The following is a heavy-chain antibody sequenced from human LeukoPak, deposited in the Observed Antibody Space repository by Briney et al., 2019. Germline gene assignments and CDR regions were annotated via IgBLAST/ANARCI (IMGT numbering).Heavy chain of an antibody. Sequence: NPGGSLRLSCAPSGFTLSIYTTNWVRHAPAKGMEWVSSIRISSSYIYYADSVKSRFTISRDNAKNSMYLTMSSLRAEDTAVYYCARDSGLCSSRRCSLGYWGQGTLVTVSS. CDR1: GFTLSIYT. D-gene: IGHD2-15*01. CDR2: IRISSSYI. V-gene: IGHV3-21*01. J-gene: IGHJ4*02. CDR3: ARDSGLCSSRRCSLGY.